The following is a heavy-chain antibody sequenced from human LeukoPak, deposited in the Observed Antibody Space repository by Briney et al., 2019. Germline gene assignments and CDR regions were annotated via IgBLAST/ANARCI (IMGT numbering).Heavy chain of an antibody. Sequence: SVKVSCKASGYTFTSYGISWVRQAPGQGLEWMGGIIPIFGSANYAQNFQGRVTITADESTSTAYMELSSLRSEDTAVYYCARGGIAASFNYFDYWGQGTLVTVSS. CDR2: IIPIFGSA. CDR3: ARGGIAASFNYFDY. D-gene: IGHD6-13*01. CDR1: GYTFTSYG. J-gene: IGHJ4*02. V-gene: IGHV1-69*13.